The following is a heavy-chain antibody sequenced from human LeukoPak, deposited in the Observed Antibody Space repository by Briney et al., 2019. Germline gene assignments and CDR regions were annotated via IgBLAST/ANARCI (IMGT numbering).Heavy chain of an antibody. D-gene: IGHD6-13*01. Sequence: GGSLRLSCAASGFTFDDYGMSWVRRAPGKGLEWVSGINWNGGSTGYADSVKGRFTISRDNAKNSLYLQMNSLRAEDTALYYCARVAVAGTFFYFDYWGQGTLVTVSS. CDR1: GFTFDDYG. V-gene: IGHV3-20*04. CDR3: ARVAVAGTFFYFDY. J-gene: IGHJ4*02. CDR2: INWNGGST.